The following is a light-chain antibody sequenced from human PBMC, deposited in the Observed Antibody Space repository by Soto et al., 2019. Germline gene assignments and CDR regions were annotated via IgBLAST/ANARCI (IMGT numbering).Light chain of an antibody. CDR2: RGN. V-gene: IGLV1-47*01. CDR1: SSNIGRDY. Sequence: QSVLTQPPSVSGTPGQRVNISCSGSSSNIGRDYVYWYQQFPGTAPKLLIYRGNQRPSGVPDRFSGSKSGTSASLAISGLRSDDESDYYCESWDDTLKGHVFGGGTKLTVL. J-gene: IGLJ3*02. CDR3: ESWDDTLKGHV.